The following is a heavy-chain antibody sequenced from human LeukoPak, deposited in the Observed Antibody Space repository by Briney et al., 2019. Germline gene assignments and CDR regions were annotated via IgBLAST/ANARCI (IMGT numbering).Heavy chain of an antibody. CDR1: GFTFSSYS. CDR3: AKENIGSSWYLVRPDYYMDV. J-gene: IGHJ6*03. CDR2: ISSSSSYI. Sequence: GGSLRLSCAASGFTFSSYSMNWVRQAPGKGLEWVSSISSSSSYIYYADSVKGRFTISRDNAKNSLYVQMNSLRAEDTAVYYCAKENIGSSWYLVRPDYYMDVWGKGTTVTVSS. D-gene: IGHD6-13*01. V-gene: IGHV3-21*01.